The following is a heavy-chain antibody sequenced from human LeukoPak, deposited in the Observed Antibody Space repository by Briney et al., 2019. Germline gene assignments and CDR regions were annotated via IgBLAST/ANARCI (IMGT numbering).Heavy chain of an antibody. Sequence: SETLSLTCTVSGGSISSYYWSWIRQPPGKGLEWIGSIYHSGSTYHNPSLKSRVTISVDTSKNQFSLKLSSVTAADTAVYYCARGPSIAVAGNWFDPWGQGTLVTVSS. V-gene: IGHV4-38-2*02. CDR3: ARGPSIAVAGNWFDP. CDR1: GGSISSYY. D-gene: IGHD6-19*01. CDR2: IYHSGST. J-gene: IGHJ5*02.